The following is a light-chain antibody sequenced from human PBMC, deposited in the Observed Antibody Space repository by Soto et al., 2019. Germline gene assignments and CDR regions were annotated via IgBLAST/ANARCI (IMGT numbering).Light chain of an antibody. V-gene: IGKV3-20*01. J-gene: IGKJ1*01. Sequence: EIVLTQSPGTLSLSPGERATLSCRASQSVSSSYLAWYQQKPGQAPRLLIYGASSRATGIPDRFSGSGSGTDFTLTISRLEPEDFAVYYCQQYGSSPPWGFGQGTKVEIK. CDR1: QSVSSSY. CDR3: QQYGSSPPWG. CDR2: GAS.